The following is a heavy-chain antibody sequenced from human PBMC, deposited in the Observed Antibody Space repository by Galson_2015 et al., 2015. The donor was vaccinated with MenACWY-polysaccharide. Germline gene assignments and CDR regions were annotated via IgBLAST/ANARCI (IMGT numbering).Heavy chain of an antibody. Sequence: SLRLSCAAAGITFTNAWMSWVRQAPGKGLEWVGLINSESDGGAADYAAPVKGRFSISRDDSKNTVYLQMNSLRTEDTAVYYCATSHLGYHDSSGWGLDVWGPGTTVTVSS. D-gene: IGHD3-22*01. CDR2: INSESDGGAA. V-gene: IGHV3-15*01. CDR1: GITFTNAW. J-gene: IGHJ6*02. CDR3: ATSHLGYHDSSGWGLDV.